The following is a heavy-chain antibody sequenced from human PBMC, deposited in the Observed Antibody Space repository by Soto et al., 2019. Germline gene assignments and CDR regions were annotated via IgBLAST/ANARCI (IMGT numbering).Heavy chain of an antibody. J-gene: IGHJ6*02. Sequence: QVQLVQSGAEVKKPGSSVKVSCKASGGTFSSYAISWVRQAPGHGLEWMGGIIPIFGTANYAQKFQGRVTITADESTSTAYMELSSLRSEDTAVYYCATSGSGGYYYYYGMDVWGQGTTVTVSS. V-gene: IGHV1-69*12. D-gene: IGHD3-10*01. CDR3: ATSGSGGYYYYYGMDV. CDR1: GGTFSSYA. CDR2: IIPIFGTA.